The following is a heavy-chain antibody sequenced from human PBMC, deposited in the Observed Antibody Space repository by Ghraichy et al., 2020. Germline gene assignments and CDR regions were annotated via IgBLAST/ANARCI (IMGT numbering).Heavy chain of an antibody. CDR3: ARGRYCSGGNCYFESWFDS. D-gene: IGHD2-15*01. CDR1: SGSISGYY. Sequence: SETLSLSCTVSSGSISGYYWSWIRQPPGKGLEWIGYMYYSGSAEYNPSLNSRVSMSGDTSKNQVSLKLISVTAADTALYYCARGRYCSGGNCYFESWFDSWGQGTLVTVSS. V-gene: IGHV4-59*01. J-gene: IGHJ5*01. CDR2: MYYSGSA.